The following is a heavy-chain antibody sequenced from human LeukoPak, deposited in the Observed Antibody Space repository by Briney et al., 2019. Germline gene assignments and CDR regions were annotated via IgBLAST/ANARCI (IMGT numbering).Heavy chain of an antibody. Sequence: SETLSLTCTVSGGSISSSSYYWGWIRQPPGKGLEWIGSIYYSGSTYYNPSLKSRVTISVDTSKNQFSLKLSSVTAADTAVYYCARDQEVGAKGNYWGQGTLVTVSS. J-gene: IGHJ4*02. CDR1: GGSISSSSYY. CDR3: ARDQEVGAKGNY. V-gene: IGHV4-39*07. D-gene: IGHD1-26*01. CDR2: IYYSGST.